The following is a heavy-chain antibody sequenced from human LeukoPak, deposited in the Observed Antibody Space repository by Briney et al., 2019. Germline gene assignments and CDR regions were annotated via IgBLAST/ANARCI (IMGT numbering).Heavy chain of an antibody. CDR2: IYYSGST. CDR1: GGSISSSSYY. CDR3: ARGRRGYSYGYTGYYYYYMDV. V-gene: IGHV4-39*07. D-gene: IGHD5-18*01. J-gene: IGHJ6*03. Sequence: PSETLSLTCTVSGGSISSSSYYWGWIRQPPGKGLEWIGSIYYSGSTYYNPSLKSRVTISVDTSKNQSSLKLSSVTAADTAVYYCARGRRGYSYGYTGYYYYYMDVWGKGTTVTVS.